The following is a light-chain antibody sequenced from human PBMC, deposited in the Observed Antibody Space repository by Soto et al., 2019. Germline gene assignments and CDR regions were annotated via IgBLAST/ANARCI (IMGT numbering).Light chain of an antibody. CDR3: SSYTTSYFYV. V-gene: IGLV1-47*02. Sequence: QSVLTQPPSASGTPGQRVTISCSGSNSNIPSHYVYWYQQLPGTAPKLLIYSNDQRPSGVPDRFSASKSAFTASLTISGLQAEDEAHYYCSSYTTSYFYVFGPGTKLTVL. J-gene: IGLJ1*01. CDR2: SND. CDR1: NSNIPSHY.